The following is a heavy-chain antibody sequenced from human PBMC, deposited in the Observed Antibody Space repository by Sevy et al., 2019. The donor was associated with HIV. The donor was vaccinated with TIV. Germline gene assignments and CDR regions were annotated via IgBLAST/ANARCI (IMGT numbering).Heavy chain of an antibody. Sequence: WGSLRLSCSASGFRFSSYGMTWVRQTPGKGLEWVSSISGTGASTDYADSVKGRFTISRDNSRNTLFLQMNTLRAEDTAVYYCAKDGGVNWDQYYFDSWGQGTLVTVSS. CDR1: GFRFSSYG. D-gene: IGHD2-8*02. CDR3: AKDGGVNWDQYYFDS. CDR2: ISGTGAST. J-gene: IGHJ4*02. V-gene: IGHV3-23*01.